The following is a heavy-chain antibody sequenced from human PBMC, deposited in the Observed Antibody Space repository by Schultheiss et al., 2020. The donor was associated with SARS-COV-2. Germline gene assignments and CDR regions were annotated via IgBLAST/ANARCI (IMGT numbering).Heavy chain of an antibody. D-gene: IGHD1-1*01. J-gene: IGHJ4*02. CDR3: ARGVSQLTY. CDR2: INAGNGNT. CDR1: GYTFTHYY. Sequence: ASVKVSCKASGYTFTHYYIHWVRQAPGQRLEWMGWINAGNGNTGYAQKFQGRVTMTRNTSISTAYMELSSLRSEDTAVYYCARGVSQLTYWGQGTLVTVSS. V-gene: IGHV1-8*01.